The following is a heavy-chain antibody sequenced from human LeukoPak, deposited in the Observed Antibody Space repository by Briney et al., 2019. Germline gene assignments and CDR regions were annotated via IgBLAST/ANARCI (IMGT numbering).Heavy chain of an antibody. CDR2: ITDSGSYT. CDR3: AREILAPGKTHDY. CDR1: RFTFSSFP. Sequence: GGSLRLSCASSRFTFSSFPMSWVRQAPGKGLEWVSSITDSGSYTYYVDSVKGRFTISRDNAKNTLFLQINSLRAEDTAVYYCAREILAPGKTHDYWGQGTLVTVSS. J-gene: IGHJ4*02. V-gene: IGHV3-23*01.